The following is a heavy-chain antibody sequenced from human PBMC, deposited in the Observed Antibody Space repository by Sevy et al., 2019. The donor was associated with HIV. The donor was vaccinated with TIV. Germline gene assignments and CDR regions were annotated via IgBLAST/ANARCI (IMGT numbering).Heavy chain of an antibody. CDR3: ATVGGCDYFDY. V-gene: IGHV3-30*04. Sequence: GGSLRLSCAASGFSFSRYAMHWVRQAPGKGLEWMTVISYDGSNTYYVDSVKGRFTISRDNSKNTLYLQMNSLRAEDTAVYYCATVGGCDYFDYWGQGTLVTVSS. CDR2: ISYDGSNT. CDR1: GFSFSRYA. J-gene: IGHJ4*02. D-gene: IGHD2-8*01.